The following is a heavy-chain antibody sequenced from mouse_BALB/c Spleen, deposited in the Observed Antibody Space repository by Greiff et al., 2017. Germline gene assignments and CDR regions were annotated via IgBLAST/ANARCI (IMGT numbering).Heavy chain of an antibody. D-gene: IGHD3-3*01. Sequence: EVMLVESGGGLVKPGGSLKLSCAASGFTFSSYTMSWVRQTPEKRLEWVATISSGGSYTYYPDSVKGRFTISRDNAKNTLYLQMSSLKSEDTAMYYCTGGTPFDYWGQGTTLTVSS. CDR3: TGGTPFDY. V-gene: IGHV5-6-4*01. CDR1: GFTFSSYT. J-gene: IGHJ2*01. CDR2: ISSGGSYT.